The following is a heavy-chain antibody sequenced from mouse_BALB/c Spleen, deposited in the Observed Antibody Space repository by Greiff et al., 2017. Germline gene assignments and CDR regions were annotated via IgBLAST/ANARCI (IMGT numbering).Heavy chain of an antibody. J-gene: IGHJ2*01. D-gene: IGHD1-1*01. CDR3: ARADYYGFDY. CDR2: ISSGGST. CDR1: GFTFSSYA. Sequence: EVHLVESGGGLVKPGGSLKLSCAASGFTFSSYAMSWVRQTPEKRLEWVASISSGGSTYYPDSVKGRFTISRDNARNILYLQMSSLRSEDTAMYYCARADYYGFDYWGQGTTLTVSS. V-gene: IGHV5-6-5*01.